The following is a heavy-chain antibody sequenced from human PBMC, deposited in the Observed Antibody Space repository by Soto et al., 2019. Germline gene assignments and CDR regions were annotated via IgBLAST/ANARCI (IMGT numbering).Heavy chain of an antibody. J-gene: IGHJ6*02. D-gene: IGHD6-19*01. Sequence: GGSLRLSCAASGFTFSSYGMHWVRQAPGKGLEWVAVIWYDGSNKYYADSVKGRFTISRDNSKNTLYLQMNSLRAEDTAVYYCARDRDSSGWYGDYYDYYGMDVWGQGTTVTVSS. V-gene: IGHV3-33*01. CDR2: IWYDGSNK. CDR1: GFTFSSYG. CDR3: ARDRDSSGWYGDYYDYYGMDV.